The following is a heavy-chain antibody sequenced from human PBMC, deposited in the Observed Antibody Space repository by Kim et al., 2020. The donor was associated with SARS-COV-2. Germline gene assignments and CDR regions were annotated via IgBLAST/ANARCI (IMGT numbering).Heavy chain of an antibody. J-gene: IGHJ4*03. D-gene: IGHD3-10*01. CDR3: AKRHPLYYYGLLCSFDY. CDR2: ISGSGAAK. CDR1: GLTFSSYA. V-gene: IGHV3-23*01. Sequence: GGSLRLSCAASGLTFSSYAMIWVRQAPGKGLEWVSLISGSGAAKEYADSVKGRFTISRDNSKNTLYLQMNSLRAEDTAFYFCAKRHPLYYYGLLCSFDY.